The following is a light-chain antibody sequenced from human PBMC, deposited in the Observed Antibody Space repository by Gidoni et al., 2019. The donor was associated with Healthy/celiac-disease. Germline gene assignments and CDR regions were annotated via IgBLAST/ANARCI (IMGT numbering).Light chain of an antibody. V-gene: IGKV1-33*01. Sequence: DIQMTQSPSSLSASVGDRVTITCQASQDISNYLNWYQQKPGKAHKLLIYDASNLETGVPSRFSGSGSGTDFTFTISSLQPEDIATYYCQQYDNLGLTVXGXTKVEIK. CDR3: QQYDNLGLT. CDR2: DAS. J-gene: IGKJ4*01. CDR1: QDISNY.